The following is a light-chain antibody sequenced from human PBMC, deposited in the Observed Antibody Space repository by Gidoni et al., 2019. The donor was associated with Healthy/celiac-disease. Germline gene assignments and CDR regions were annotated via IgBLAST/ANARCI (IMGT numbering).Light chain of an antibody. CDR3: QQYNNWPPIT. CDR2: GAS. J-gene: IGKJ5*01. Sequence: EIVMTQSPATLSVSPGERATLSCRASQSVSSNLAWYQQKPGQAPRLLIYGASTRGTGITARCSGRGSGTKFTLTISSLQSEDFAVYYCQQYNNWPPITFGQGTRLEIK. CDR1: QSVSSN. V-gene: IGKV3-15*01.